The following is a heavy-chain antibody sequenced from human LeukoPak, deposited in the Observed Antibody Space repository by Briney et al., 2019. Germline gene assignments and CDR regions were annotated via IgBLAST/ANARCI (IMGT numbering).Heavy chain of an antibody. CDR3: ASIFGVDIYYYYYYMDV. CDR2: IIPIFGTA. J-gene: IGHJ6*03. Sequence: SVKVSCKASGGTFSSYAISWVRQAPGQGLEWMGGIIPIFGTANYAQKFQGRVTITADESTSTAYMELSSLRSEDTAVYYCASIFGVDIYYYYYYMDVWGKGTTVTVSS. D-gene: IGHD3-3*01. CDR1: GGTFSSYA. V-gene: IGHV1-69*01.